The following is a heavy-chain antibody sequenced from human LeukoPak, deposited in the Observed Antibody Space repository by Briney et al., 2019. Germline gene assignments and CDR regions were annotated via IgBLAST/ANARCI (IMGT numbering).Heavy chain of an antibody. CDR3: ARSETTYYYDSSVYFYYYYGMDV. Sequence: PGGSLRLSCAASGFTFSNYWMTWVRQAPGKGLEWVANIKQDGSEKYYVDSVKVRFTISRDNAKNSLYLQMNSLRAEDTAVYYCARSETTYYYDSSVYFYYYYGMDVWGHGTTVTVSS. CDR2: IKQDGSEK. V-gene: IGHV3-7*01. J-gene: IGHJ6*02. D-gene: IGHD3-22*01. CDR1: GFTFSNYW.